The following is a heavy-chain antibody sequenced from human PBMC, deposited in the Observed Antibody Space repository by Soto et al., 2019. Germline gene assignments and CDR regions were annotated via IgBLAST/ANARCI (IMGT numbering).Heavy chain of an antibody. CDR2: IYYSGST. J-gene: IGHJ5*02. D-gene: IGHD2-15*01. CDR3: ARALGYCSGGSCGWFDP. V-gene: IGHV4-59*01. CDR1: GGSISSYY. Sequence: PSETLSLTCTVSGGSISSYYLSWIRQPPGKGLEWIGYIYYSGSTNYNPSLKSRVTISVDTSKNQFSLKMSSVTAADTAVYYCARALGYCSGGSCGWFDPWGQGTLVTVSS.